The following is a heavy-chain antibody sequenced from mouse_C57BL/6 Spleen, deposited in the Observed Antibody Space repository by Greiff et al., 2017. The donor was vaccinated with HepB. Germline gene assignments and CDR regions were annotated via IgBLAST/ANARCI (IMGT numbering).Heavy chain of an antibody. CDR1: GFTFSNYW. CDR2: IRLKSDNYAT. D-gene: IGHD2-3*01. V-gene: IGHV6-3*01. CDR3: TGGDGYSLFAY. J-gene: IGHJ3*01. Sequence: EVKVVESGGGLVQPGGSMKLSCVASGFTFSNYWMNWVRQSPEKGLEWVAQIRLKSDNYATHYAESVKGRFTISRDDSKSSVYLQMNNLRAEDTGIYYCTGGDGYSLFAYWGQGTLVTVSA.